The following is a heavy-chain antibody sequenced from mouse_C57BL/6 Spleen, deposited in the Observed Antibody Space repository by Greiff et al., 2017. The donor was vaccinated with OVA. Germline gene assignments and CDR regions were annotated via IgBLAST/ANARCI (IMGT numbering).Heavy chain of an antibody. D-gene: IGHD1-1*01. Sequence: QVQLKQSGAELVRPGTSVKMSCKASGYTFTNYWIGWAKQRPGHGLEWIGDIYPGGGYTNYTEKFKGKATLTADKSSSTAYMQFSSLTSEDSAIYDCARGVTTVVADYAMDYWGQGTSVTVAS. CDR3: ARGVTTVVADYAMDY. CDR1: GYTFTNYW. V-gene: IGHV1-63*01. CDR2: IYPGGGYT. J-gene: IGHJ4*01.